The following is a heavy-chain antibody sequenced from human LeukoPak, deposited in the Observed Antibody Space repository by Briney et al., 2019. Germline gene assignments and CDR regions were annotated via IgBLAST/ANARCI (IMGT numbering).Heavy chain of an antibody. CDR1: GFTFSSYG. D-gene: IGHD6-13*01. Sequence: GRSLRLSCAASGFTFSSYGMHWVRQAPGKGLEWVAVIWYDGSNKYYADSVKGRFTISRDNSKNTLYLQMNSLRAEDTAVYYCAREQTGYSSSPLDYWGQGTLVTVSS. V-gene: IGHV3-33*01. J-gene: IGHJ4*02. CDR2: IWYDGSNK. CDR3: AREQTGYSSSPLDY.